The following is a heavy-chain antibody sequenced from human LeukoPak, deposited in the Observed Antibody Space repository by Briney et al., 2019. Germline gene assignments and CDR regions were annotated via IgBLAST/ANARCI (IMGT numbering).Heavy chain of an antibody. CDR2: INSRSNDI. CDR1: GFSFSDYS. D-gene: IGHD3-22*01. V-gene: IGHV3-21*06. CDR3: AALDYYDSSGGLNDAFDI. Sequence: GGSLRLSCVASGFSFSDYSMNWVRQAPGKGLEWVSSINSRSNDIYYADSVKGRFTISRDNAKNSLYLQMNSLRAEDTAVYYCAALDYYDSSGGLNDAFDIWGQGTMVTVSS. J-gene: IGHJ3*02.